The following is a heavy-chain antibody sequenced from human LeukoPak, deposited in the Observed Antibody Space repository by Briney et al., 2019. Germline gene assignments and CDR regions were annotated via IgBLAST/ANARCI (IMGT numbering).Heavy chain of an antibody. CDR3: TRRGRGSGSGWDED. D-gene: IGHD6-19*01. Sequence: SETLSLTCTVSGGSISSSSYYWGWIRQPPGKGLEWIGSIYYSGSTYYKPSLESRVTISVDTSKNQFSLKLSSVTAADTAVYYCTRRGRGSGSGWDEDWGQGTLVTVSS. J-gene: IGHJ4*02. CDR1: GGSISSSSYY. V-gene: IGHV4-39*01. CDR2: IYYSGST.